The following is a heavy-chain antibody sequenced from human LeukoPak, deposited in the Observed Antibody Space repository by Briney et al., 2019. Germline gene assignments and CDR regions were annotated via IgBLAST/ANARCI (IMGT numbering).Heavy chain of an antibody. Sequence: GGSLRLSCAASGFTVSSNYMSWVRQAPGQGLEWVSVIYSGGSTYYADSVEGRFTISRDNSKNTLYLQMNSLRAEDTAVYYYARWYSSGWYYFDYWGQGTLVTVSS. V-gene: IGHV3-53*01. J-gene: IGHJ4*02. CDR3: ARWYSSGWYYFDY. CDR2: IYSGGST. D-gene: IGHD6-19*01. CDR1: GFTVSSNY.